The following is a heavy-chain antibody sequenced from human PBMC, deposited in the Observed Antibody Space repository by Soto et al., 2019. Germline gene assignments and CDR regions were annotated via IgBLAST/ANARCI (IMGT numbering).Heavy chain of an antibody. J-gene: IGHJ4*01. CDR2: MNPNSGNT. CDR1: GYTFTSYD. D-gene: IGHD7-27*01. Sequence: ASVKVSCKASGYTFTSYDINWVRQATGQGREWMGWMNPNSGNTGYAHKFQGRVTMTRDTSISTAYMELSGLRSEDTAVYYCARGPSNWGFDYWGHGTPFPVSS. CDR3: ARGPSNWGFDY. V-gene: IGHV1-8*01.